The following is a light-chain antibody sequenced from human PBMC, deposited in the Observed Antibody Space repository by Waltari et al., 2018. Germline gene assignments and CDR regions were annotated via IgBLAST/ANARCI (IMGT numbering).Light chain of an antibody. V-gene: IGKV3-15*01. J-gene: IGKJ1*01. CDR1: EGVSYN. CDR3: QQYNDRPRT. CDR2: AAY. Sequence: SCRSGEGVSYNLAWYQRKPGQAPRLLIYAAYTRATGIPARFSGSGSGSAFSLIISSLQSEDFAVYYCQQYNDRPRTFGQGTKVEIK.